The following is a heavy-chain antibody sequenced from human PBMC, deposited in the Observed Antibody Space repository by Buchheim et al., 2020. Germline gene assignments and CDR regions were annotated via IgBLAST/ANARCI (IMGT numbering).Heavy chain of an antibody. J-gene: IGHJ5*02. Sequence: HLQLQESGPGLVKPSETLSLTCNVSADSISSSRYYWDWIRQPPGKGLEWIGSIYYSGTTYYKPSLRSRVTISVDTSKNQFSLKMRSVTASDTAVYYCARHVWTSEIACYDTWGQGTL. CDR3: ARHVWTSEIACYDT. CDR1: ADSISSSRYY. CDR2: IYYSGTT. V-gene: IGHV4-39*01. D-gene: IGHD2-15*01.